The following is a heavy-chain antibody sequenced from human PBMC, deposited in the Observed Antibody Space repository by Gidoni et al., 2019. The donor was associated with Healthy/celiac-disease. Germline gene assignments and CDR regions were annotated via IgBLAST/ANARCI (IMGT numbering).Heavy chain of an antibody. J-gene: IGHJ4*02. CDR3: ARPSAAGTLY. CDR2: IYYSGST. CDR1: GGSISSSSYY. V-gene: IGHV4-39*01. D-gene: IGHD6-13*01. Sequence: QLQLQESGPGLVKPSETLSLTCTVSGGSISSSSYYWGWLRQPPGKGREWIGRIYYSGSTSYNPSLKSRVTISVDTSKNQFSLKLSSVTAADTAVYYCARPSAAGTLYWGQGTLVTVSS.